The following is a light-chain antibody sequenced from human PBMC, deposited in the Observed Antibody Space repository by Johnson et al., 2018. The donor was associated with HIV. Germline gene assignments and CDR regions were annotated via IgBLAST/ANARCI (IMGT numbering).Light chain of an antibody. Sequence: LTQPPSVSAAPEQKVTISCSGTTSNIGNNYVSWYQQLPGTAPKLLIYDNNKRPSGISDRFSGSKSGTSATLGITGLQTGDEADYYCGAWDSSLSAYVFGTGTKVTVL. CDR3: GAWDSSLSAYV. CDR2: DNN. CDR1: TSNIGNNY. V-gene: IGLV1-51*01. J-gene: IGLJ1*01.